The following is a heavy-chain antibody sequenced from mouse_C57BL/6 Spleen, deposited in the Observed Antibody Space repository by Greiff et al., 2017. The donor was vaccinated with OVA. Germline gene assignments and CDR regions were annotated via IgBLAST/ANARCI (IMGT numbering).Heavy chain of an antibody. CDR3: ARPIYYGYDEAWFAD. Sequence: EVNVVESGGGLVKPGGSLKLSCAASGFTFSSYTMSWVRQTPEKRLEWVATISGGGGNTYYPDSVKGRFTISRDNAKNTLYLQMSSLRSEDTALYYCARPIYYGYDEAWFADWGQGTLVTVSA. CDR2: ISGGGGNT. J-gene: IGHJ3*01. D-gene: IGHD2-2*01. V-gene: IGHV5-9*01. CDR1: GFTFSSYT.